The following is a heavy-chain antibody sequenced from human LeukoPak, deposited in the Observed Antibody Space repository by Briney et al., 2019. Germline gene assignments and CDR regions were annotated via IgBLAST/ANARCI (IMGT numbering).Heavy chain of an antibody. CDR2: IKQDGSEK. J-gene: IGHJ4*02. CDR3: ARVRPLRDY. Sequence: PGESLKISCKGSGYSFTSYWIGWVRQMPGKGLEWMANIKQDGSEKYYVDSVKGRFTISRDNAKNSLYLQMNSLRAEDTAVYYCARVRPLRDYWGQGTLVTVSS. V-gene: IGHV3-7*05. CDR1: GYSFTSYW.